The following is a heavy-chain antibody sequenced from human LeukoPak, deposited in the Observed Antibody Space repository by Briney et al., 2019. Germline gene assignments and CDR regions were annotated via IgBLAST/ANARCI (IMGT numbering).Heavy chain of an antibody. CDR2: IYYSGST. Sequence: SETLSLTCTVSGGSITNYYWSWIRQPPGKGLEWIGYIYYSGSTEYNPSLKGRVTISVDTSKNQFSLKLTSVTAADSATYYYARHDRNSGRYYDFDYWGQGTLVTVSS. D-gene: IGHD1-26*01. CDR1: GGSITNYY. J-gene: IGHJ4*02. CDR3: ARHDRNSGRYYDFDY. V-gene: IGHV4-59*08.